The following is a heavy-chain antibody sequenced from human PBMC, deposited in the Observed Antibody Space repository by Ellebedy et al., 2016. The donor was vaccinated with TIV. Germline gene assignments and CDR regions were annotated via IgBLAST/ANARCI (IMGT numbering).Heavy chain of an antibody. J-gene: IGHJ6*02. CDR2: IYYSGSI. D-gene: IGHD3-10*01. CDR1: GGSISSYY. CDR3: ARHVGFTMVRGVVNGMDV. V-gene: IGHV4-59*08. Sequence: GSLRLSCTVSGGSISSYYWSWIRQLPGKGLEWIGYIYYSGSIKYNPSLKSRVTISVDTSKNQFSLKLSSVTAADTAVYYCARHVGFTMVRGVVNGMDVWGQGTTVTVSS.